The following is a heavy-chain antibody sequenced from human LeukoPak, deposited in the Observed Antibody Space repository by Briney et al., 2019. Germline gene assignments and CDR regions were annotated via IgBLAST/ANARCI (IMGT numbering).Heavy chain of an antibody. CDR1: GDSFRSSY. CDR2: IYYTGTN. D-gene: IGHD3-22*01. V-gene: IGHV4-59*01. J-gene: IGHJ5*02. Sequence: SETLSLTCTVSGDSFRSSYWSWIRQPPGKSLEWVGYIYYTGTNNYNPSLKSRVTMSIDTSKNQFSLNLNSVTAADTAVYYCARGFYDSSGYSNCFDHWGQGTLVTVSS. CDR3: ARGFYDSSGYSNCFDH.